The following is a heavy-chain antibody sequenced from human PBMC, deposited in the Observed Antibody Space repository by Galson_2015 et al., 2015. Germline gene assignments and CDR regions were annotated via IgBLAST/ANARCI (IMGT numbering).Heavy chain of an antibody. CDR3: AKGDDYGANGPFDY. CDR1: GFTFDDYA. CDR2: ISWNSGSI. D-gene: IGHD4-23*01. J-gene: IGHJ4*02. V-gene: IGHV3-9*01. Sequence: SLRLSCAASGFTFDDYAMHWVRQAPGKGLEWVSGISWNSGSIGYADSVKGRFTISRDNAKNSLYLQMNSLRAEDTALYYCAKGDDYGANGPFDYWGQGTLVTVSS.